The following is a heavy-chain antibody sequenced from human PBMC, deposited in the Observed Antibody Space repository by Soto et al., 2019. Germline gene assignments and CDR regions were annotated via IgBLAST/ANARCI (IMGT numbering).Heavy chain of an antibody. J-gene: IGHJ4*02. CDR1: GFTFSSYS. CDR2: ISSSSSYI. D-gene: IGHD4-4*01. Sequence: EVQLVESGGGLVKPGGSLRLSCAASGFTFSSYSMNWVHQAPGKGLEWVSSISSSSSYIYYADSVKGRFTISRDNAKNSLYLQMNSLRAEDTAVYYCARGQTTVTPFDYWGQGTLVTVSS. V-gene: IGHV3-21*01. CDR3: ARGQTTVTPFDY.